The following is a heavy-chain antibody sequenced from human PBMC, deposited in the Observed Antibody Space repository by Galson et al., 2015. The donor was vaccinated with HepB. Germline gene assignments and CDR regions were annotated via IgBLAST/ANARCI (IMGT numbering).Heavy chain of an antibody. D-gene: IGHD6-13*01. CDR2: IIPIFGIA. CDR3: ARDLSIAAAGTIDY. J-gene: IGHJ4*02. Sequence: SCKASGGTFSSYAISWVRQAPGQGLEWMGGIIPIFGIANYAQKFQGRVTITADESTSTAYMELSSLRSEDTAVYYCARDLSIAAAGTIDYWGQGTLVTVSS. CDR1: GGTFSSYA. V-gene: IGHV1-69*01.